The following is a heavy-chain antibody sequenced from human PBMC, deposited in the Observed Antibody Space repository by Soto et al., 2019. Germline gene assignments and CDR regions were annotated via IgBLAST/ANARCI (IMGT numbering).Heavy chain of an antibody. CDR3: ARQKQDDYNNYYYYQYLDV. J-gene: IGHJ6*03. V-gene: IGHV5-51*04. CDR1: GYNFPNFW. CDR2: VYHGDSET. Sequence: EVQLVQSGAEVKKPGDSLQISCQTSGYNFPNFWIGWVRQMPGKGLEWMGIVYHGDSETRYSPSLQGQVTTSVDNPITTDSLQWNSLKASDTAIYFCARQKQDDYNNYYYYQYLDVWGKGTTVTVSS. D-gene: IGHD4-4*01.